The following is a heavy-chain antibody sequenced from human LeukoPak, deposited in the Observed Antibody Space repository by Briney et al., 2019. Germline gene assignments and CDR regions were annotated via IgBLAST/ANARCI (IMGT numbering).Heavy chain of an antibody. J-gene: IGHJ4*02. D-gene: IGHD1-7*01. Sequence: ASVKVSCKASGYTFTGYYMHWVRQAPGQGLEWMGWINPNSGGTNYAQKFQGRVTMTRDTSISTAYMELSRLRSDDTAVYYCARATTLLFKAAPTFDYWGREPWSPSPQ. CDR3: ARATTLLFKAAPTFDY. V-gene: IGHV1-2*02. CDR1: GYTFTGYY. CDR2: INPNSGGT.